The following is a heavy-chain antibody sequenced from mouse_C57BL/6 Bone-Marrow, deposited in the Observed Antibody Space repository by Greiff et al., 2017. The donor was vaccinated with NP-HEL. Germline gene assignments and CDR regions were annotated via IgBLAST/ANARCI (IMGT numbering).Heavy chain of an antibody. CDR3: ARVYGSILDY. V-gene: IGHV7-3*01. CDR1: GFTFTDYY. Sequence: EVKVVESGGGLVQPGGSLSLSCAASGFTFTDYYMSWVRQPPGKALEWLGFIRNKANGYTTEYSASVKGRFTISRDNSQSILYLQMNALRAEDSATYYCARVYGSILDYWGQGTTLTVSS. J-gene: IGHJ2*01. D-gene: IGHD1-1*01. CDR2: IRNKANGYTT.